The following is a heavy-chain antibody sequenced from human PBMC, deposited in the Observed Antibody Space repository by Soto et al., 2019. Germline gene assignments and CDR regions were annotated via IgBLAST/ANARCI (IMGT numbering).Heavy chain of an antibody. V-gene: IGHV1-69*13. D-gene: IGHD2-15*01. CDR2: IIPIFGTA. Sequence: ASVKVSCKASGGTFSSYAISWVRQAPGQGLEWMGGIIPIFGTANYAQKFQGRVTITADESTSTAYMELSSLRSEDTAVYYCASGDGWYPNLYNWFDPWGQGTLVTVSS. CDR1: GGTFSSYA. CDR3: ASGDGWYPNLYNWFDP. J-gene: IGHJ5*02.